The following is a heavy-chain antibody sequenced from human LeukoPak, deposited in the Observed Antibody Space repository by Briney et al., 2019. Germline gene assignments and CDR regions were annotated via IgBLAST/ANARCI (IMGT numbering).Heavy chain of an antibody. CDR3: ARLRGSTTETLGF. V-gene: IGHV5-51*01. Sequence: GESLKISCRGSGYTFTYYWIAWVRQRPGKGLELMGIIYPGDSGTTYSPSFQGQVTMSADESVNTAYLQWTSLKATDIAMYYCARLRGSTTETLGFWGQGTLVTVSS. J-gene: IGHJ4*02. CDR2: IYPGDSGT. D-gene: IGHD5-12*01. CDR1: GYTFTYYW.